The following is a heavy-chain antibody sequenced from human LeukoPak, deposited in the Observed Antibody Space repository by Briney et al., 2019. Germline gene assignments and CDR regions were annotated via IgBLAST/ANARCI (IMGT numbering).Heavy chain of an antibody. Sequence: GGSLRLSCAASGFTFSTYRMSWVRQAPGKGLEWVANAKQDGSEKYSVDSVKGRFTISRDNAKNSVYLQMNSLRAEDTALYYCARLSAYYYGSQFYYYMDVWGKGTTVTVS. D-gene: IGHD3-10*01. V-gene: IGHV3-7*01. CDR1: GFTFSTYR. CDR3: ARLSAYYYGSQFYYYMDV. J-gene: IGHJ6*03. CDR2: AKQDGSEK.